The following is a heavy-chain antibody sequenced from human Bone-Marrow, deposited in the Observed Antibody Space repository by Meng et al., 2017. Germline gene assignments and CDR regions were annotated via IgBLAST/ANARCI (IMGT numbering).Heavy chain of an antibody. Sequence: VRVVPSGSEWKKPGASGKVSCKASGHTFTSYAMHWVRQAPGQRLEWMGWINAGNGNTKYSQKFQGRVTITRDTSASTAYMELSSLRSEDTAVYYCARGNTYYDILTIDYWGQGTLVTVSS. V-gene: IGHV1-3*01. J-gene: IGHJ4*02. CDR2: INAGNGNT. CDR1: GHTFTSYA. CDR3: ARGNTYYDILTIDY. D-gene: IGHD3-9*01.